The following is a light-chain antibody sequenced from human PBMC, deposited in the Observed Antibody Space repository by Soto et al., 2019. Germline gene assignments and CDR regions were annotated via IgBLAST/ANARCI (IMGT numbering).Light chain of an antibody. Sequence: NFMLTQPHSVSESPGKTVTISCTGSSGSIASNYVQWYQQRPGSAPTTVIYEDNQRPSGVPDRFSGSVDSSSNSASLTISGLKTEDEAEYFCQSYDNTKEVFGGGTQLTVL. CDR2: EDN. V-gene: IGLV6-57*02. CDR3: QSYDNTKEV. CDR1: SGSIASNY. J-gene: IGLJ3*02.